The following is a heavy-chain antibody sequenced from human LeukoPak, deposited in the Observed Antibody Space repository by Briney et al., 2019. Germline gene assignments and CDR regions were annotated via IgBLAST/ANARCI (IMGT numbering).Heavy chain of an antibody. Sequence: GAPVKVSCKASGYTFTSYGISWVRQAPGQGLEWMGWISAYNGNTNYAQKLQGRVTMTTDTSTSTAYMELRSLRSDDTAVYYCARDSSSWYVENWFDPWGQGTLVTVSS. D-gene: IGHD6-13*01. CDR1: GYTFTSYG. CDR3: ARDSSSWYVENWFDP. J-gene: IGHJ5*02. V-gene: IGHV1-18*01. CDR2: ISAYNGNT.